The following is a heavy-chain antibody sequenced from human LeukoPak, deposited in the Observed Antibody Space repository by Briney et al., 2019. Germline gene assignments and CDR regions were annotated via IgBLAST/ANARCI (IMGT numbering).Heavy chain of an antibody. CDR1: GFTFSSYG. CDR2: ISYDGSNK. D-gene: IGHD1-26*01. J-gene: IGHJ4*02. CDR3: AKYSGSYYSPIDY. V-gene: IGHV3-30*18. Sequence: GGSLRLSCAASGFTFSSYGMHRVRQAPGKGLEWVAVISYDGSNKYYADSVKGRFTISRDNSKNTLYLQMNSLRAEDTAVYYCAKYSGSYYSPIDYWGQGTLVTVSS.